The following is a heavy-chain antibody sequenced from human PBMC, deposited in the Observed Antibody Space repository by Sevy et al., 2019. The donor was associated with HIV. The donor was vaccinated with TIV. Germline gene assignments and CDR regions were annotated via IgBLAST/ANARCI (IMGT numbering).Heavy chain of an antibody. CDR3: VKDLGVTTRDY. J-gene: IGHJ4*02. D-gene: IGHD4-4*01. CDR2: ISSNGGST. V-gene: IGHV3-64D*06. CDR1: GFTFSSYA. Sequence: GGSLRLSCSASGFTFSSYAMHWVRQAPGKGLEYVSAISSNGGSTYYADSVKGRFTISRDNSKNTLYLQMSRLRAEDTAVYYCVKDLGVTTRDYWGQGTLVTVSS.